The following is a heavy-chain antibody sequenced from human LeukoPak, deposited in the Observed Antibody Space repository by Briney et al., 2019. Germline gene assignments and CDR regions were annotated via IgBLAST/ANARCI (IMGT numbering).Heavy chain of an antibody. J-gene: IGHJ3*02. Sequence: GGSLRLACTVCGFNFDEYVKSWVRRAPGRGLEWVGVIRKKGYGGTTEHAASVEGRFTISRDDSKGIAYLQMNSLKTEDTAVYYRARAEYDFWSGYYPLGGFDMWGQGTVVTVSS. V-gene: IGHV3-49*04. CDR2: IRKKGYGGTT. CDR3: ARAEYDFWSGYYPLGGFDM. D-gene: IGHD3-3*01. CDR1: GFNFDEYV.